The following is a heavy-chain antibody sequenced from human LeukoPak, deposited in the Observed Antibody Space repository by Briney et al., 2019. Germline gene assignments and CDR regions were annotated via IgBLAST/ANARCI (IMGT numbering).Heavy chain of an antibody. D-gene: IGHD4-17*01. CDR1: GYSFSSYW. J-gene: IGHJ4*01. V-gene: IGHV5-51*01. CDR2: IYPGDSET. CDR3: ARPGRATVTRLDY. Sequence: ESLKISCKGSGYSFSSYWIGWVRRMPEKGLEWMGIIYPGDSETRYSPSFQGQVTISADKSISTAFLQWSSLKASDTAMYYCARPGRATVTRLDYWGQGTLVSVTS.